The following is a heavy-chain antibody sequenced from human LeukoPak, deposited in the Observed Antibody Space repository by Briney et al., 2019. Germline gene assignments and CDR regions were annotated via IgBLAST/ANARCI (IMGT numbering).Heavy chain of an antibody. CDR2: ISSSGTYI. CDR3: ARVLEPGHCFDY. Sequence: PGGSLRLSCAASGFTFSSYSINWVRQAPGKGLEWVSSISSSGTYIYYADSVKCRFTISRDNAKNSLYLQMNSLRAEDSAVYYCARVLEPGHCFDYWGQGALVTVSS. D-gene: IGHD1-1*01. J-gene: IGHJ4*02. V-gene: IGHV3-21*01. CDR1: GFTFSSYS.